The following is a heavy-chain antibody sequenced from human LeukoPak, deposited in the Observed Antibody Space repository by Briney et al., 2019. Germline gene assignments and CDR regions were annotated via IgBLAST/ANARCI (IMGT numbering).Heavy chain of an antibody. CDR2: ISGSGGST. D-gene: IGHD3-3*01. V-gene: IGHV3-23*01. J-gene: IGHJ6*02. Sequence: SSRTPYEASRFSCSSYAMSWVRQAPGKGLEWVSAISGSGGSTYYADSVKGRFTISRDNSKNTPYLQMNSPRAEDTAVYYCAKDRGSGYFNGMDVWGQGTTVTVSS. CDR3: AKDRGSGYFNGMDV. CDR1: RFSCSSYA.